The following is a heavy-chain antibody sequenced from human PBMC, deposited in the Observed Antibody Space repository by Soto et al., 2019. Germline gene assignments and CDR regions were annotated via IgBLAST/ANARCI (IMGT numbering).Heavy chain of an antibody. Sequence: SVKVSCKASGGTFSSYAISWVRQAPGQGLEWMGGIIPIFGTANYAQKFQGRVTITADESTSTAYMELSSLRSEDTAVYYCARVVTMIAQGWFDPWGQGTLVTVSS. J-gene: IGHJ5*02. CDR3: ARVVTMIAQGWFDP. D-gene: IGHD3-22*01. CDR1: GGTFSSYA. CDR2: IIPIFGTA. V-gene: IGHV1-69*13.